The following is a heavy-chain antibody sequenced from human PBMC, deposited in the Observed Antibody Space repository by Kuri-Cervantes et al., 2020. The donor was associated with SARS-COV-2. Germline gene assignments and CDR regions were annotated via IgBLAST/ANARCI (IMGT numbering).Heavy chain of an antibody. CDR2: IRYDGSNK. J-gene: IGHJ4*02. CDR3: ARDSGSYYDPGYFDY. Sequence: GGSLRLSCAASGFTFSSYGMHWVRQAPGKGLEWVAFIRYDGSNKYYADSVKGRFTISRDNSKNSLYLQMNSLRAEDTAVYYCARDSGSYYDPGYFDYWGQGTLVTVSS. CDR1: GFTFSSYG. D-gene: IGHD1-26*01. V-gene: IGHV3-30*02.